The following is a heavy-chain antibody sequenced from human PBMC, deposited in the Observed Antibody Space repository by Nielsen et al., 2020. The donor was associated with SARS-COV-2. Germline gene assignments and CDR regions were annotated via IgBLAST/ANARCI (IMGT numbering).Heavy chain of an antibody. D-gene: IGHD3-10*01. V-gene: IGHV3-30*18. CDR1: GFTFSSYG. Sequence: GESLKISCAASGFTFSSYGMHWVRQAPGKGLEWVAAISYDGSNKYYADSVKGRFTISRDTSKNTLYLQMNSLRPEDTAVYYCANAGGGYYYYGMDVWGQGTTVTVSS. CDR2: ISYDGSNK. CDR3: ANAGGGYYYYGMDV. J-gene: IGHJ6*02.